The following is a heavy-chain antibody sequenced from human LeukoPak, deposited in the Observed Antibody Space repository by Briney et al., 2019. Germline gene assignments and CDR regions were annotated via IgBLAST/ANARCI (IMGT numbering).Heavy chain of an antibody. J-gene: IGHJ5*02. CDR1: GGTFSSYA. V-gene: IGHV1-69*05. Sequence: SVKVACKASGGTFSSYAISWVRQAPGQGLEWMGGIIPIFGTANYAQKFQGRVTITTDESTSTAYMELSSVRSEDTAVYYCAREYCSSTSCPINWFDPWGQGTLVTVSS. CDR2: IIPIFGTA. CDR3: AREYCSSTSCPINWFDP. D-gene: IGHD2-2*01.